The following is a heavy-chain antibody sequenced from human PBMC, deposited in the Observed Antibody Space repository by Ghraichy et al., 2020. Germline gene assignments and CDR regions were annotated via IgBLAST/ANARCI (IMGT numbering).Heavy chain of an antibody. CDR3: ARDIAARPRGDY. CDR1: GGSFSGYY. V-gene: IGHV4-34*01. D-gene: IGHD6-6*01. J-gene: IGHJ4*02. Sequence: GSLRLSCAVYGGSFSGYYWSWIRQPPGKGLEWIGEINHSGSTNYNPSLKSRVTISVDTSKNQFSLKLSSVTAADTAVYYCARDIAARPRGDYWGQGTLVTVPS. CDR2: INHSGST.